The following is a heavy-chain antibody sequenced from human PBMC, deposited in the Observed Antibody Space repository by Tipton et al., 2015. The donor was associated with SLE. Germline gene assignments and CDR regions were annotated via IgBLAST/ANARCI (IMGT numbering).Heavy chain of an antibody. J-gene: IGHJ6*02. CDR3: APVLTGYYGMDV. CDR2: ISYDGSNK. V-gene: IGHV3-30*04. Sequence: SLRLSCAASGFTFSSYAMHWVRQAPGKGLEWVAVISYDGSNKYYADSVKGRSTISRDNSKNTLYLQMNSLRAEDTAVYYCAPVLTGYYGMDVWGQGTTVTVSS. CDR1: GFTFSSYA. D-gene: IGHD4/OR15-4a*01.